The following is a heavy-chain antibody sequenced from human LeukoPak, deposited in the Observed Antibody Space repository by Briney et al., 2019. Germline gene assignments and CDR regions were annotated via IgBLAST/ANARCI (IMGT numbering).Heavy chain of an antibody. Sequence: GGSLRLSCAASGFSFSNFGMHWVRQAPGKGLEWVAVISHDGSLKYYLDSVKGRFTISRDNSKNTLYLRMDSLRVEDTAVYYCAKKNSYGSGAGDPLDVWGHGTLVTVSS. CDR3: AKKNSYGSGAGDPLDV. CDR1: GFSFSNFG. V-gene: IGHV3-30*18. D-gene: IGHD3-10*01. CDR2: ISHDGSLK. J-gene: IGHJ3*01.